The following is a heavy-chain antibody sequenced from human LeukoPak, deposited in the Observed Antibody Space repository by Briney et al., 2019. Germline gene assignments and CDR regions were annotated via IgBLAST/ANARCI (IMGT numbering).Heavy chain of an antibody. CDR1: GFTFSSYE. CDR2: ISSSGSTI. D-gene: IGHD1-26*01. J-gene: IGHJ4*02. CDR3: ASRYLGIVGASFSY. Sequence: GGSLRLSCAASGFTFSSYEMNWVRQAPGKGLEWVSYISSSGSTIYYADSVKGRFTISRDNAKNSLYLHMNSLRAEDTAVYYCASRYLGIVGASFSYWGQGTLVTVSS. V-gene: IGHV3-48*03.